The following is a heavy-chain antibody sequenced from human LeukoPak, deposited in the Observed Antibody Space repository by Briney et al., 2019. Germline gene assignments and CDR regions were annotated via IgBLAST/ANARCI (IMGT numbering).Heavy chain of an antibody. J-gene: IGHJ4*02. Sequence: PGGSLRLSCATSGFTFSNYFMGWVRQAPGKGLEWVANIQESGGDKYYVDSLRGRFTISRDNAKSSLYLQMNSLRAEDTAVYYCARGGALLSHWGQGTLVTVSS. V-gene: IGHV3-7*01. CDR1: GFTFSNYF. CDR3: ARGGALLSH. D-gene: IGHD4/OR15-4a*01. CDR2: IQESGGDK.